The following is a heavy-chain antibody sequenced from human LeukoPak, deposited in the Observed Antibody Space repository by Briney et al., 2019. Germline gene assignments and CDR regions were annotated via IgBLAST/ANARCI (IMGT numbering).Heavy chain of an antibody. CDR3: AALHTGTFVDY. CDR2: ISDSGGST. J-gene: IGHJ4*02. CDR1: GFTFSSYA. V-gene: IGHV3-23*01. D-gene: IGHD4-17*01. Sequence: GGSLRLSCAASGFTFSSYAMTWVRQAPGKGLEWVSTISDSGGSTYYADSVKGRFAISRDNSKNTLSLQMNSLRTEDTAVYYCAALHTGTFVDYWGQGTLVTVSS.